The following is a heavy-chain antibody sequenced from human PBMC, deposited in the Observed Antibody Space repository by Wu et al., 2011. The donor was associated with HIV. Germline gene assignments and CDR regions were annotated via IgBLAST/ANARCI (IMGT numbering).Heavy chain of an antibody. J-gene: IGHJ5*02. V-gene: IGHV1-69*05. CDR1: GGTFSSYG. CDR2: HPCFDTA. CDR3: ARGRKRGPPNWFDP. Sequence: VQSGAEVKKPGSSVKVSCKASGGTFSSYGFSWVRQAPGQGLELDGRNHPCFDTASYAQKFQGRVTITTDESTSTAYMELSSLRCEDTAVYYCARGRKRGPPNWFDPWGQGTLVIVSS.